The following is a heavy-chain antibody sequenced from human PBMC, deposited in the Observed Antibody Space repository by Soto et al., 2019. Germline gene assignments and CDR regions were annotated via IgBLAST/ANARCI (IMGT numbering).Heavy chain of an antibody. Sequence: PGRSLTLSCAASGLTFSSYAMSWVRQAPGKGLEWVSAISGSGGSTYYADSVKGRFTISRDNSKNTLYLQMNSLRAEDTAVYYCAFPPRITGYEYFQHWGQGTLVTVSS. CDR2: ISGSGGST. CDR3: AFPPRITGYEYFQH. J-gene: IGHJ1*01. CDR1: GLTFSSYA. V-gene: IGHV3-23*01. D-gene: IGHD1-20*01.